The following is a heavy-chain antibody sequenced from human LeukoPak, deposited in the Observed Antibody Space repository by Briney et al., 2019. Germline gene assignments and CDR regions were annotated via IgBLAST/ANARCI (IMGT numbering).Heavy chain of an antibody. J-gene: IGHJ6*04. V-gene: IGHV3-21*01. Sequence: GGSLRLSCAASGFPFSSYSMNWVRQAPGKGLEWVSSISSSSCYIYYADSVKGRFTISRDNAKNSLYLQMNSLRAEDTAVYYCARPPWGSGSFGYYYGMDVWGKGTTVTVSS. D-gene: IGHD3-10*01. CDR3: ARPPWGSGSFGYYYGMDV. CDR1: GFPFSSYS. CDR2: ISSSSCYI.